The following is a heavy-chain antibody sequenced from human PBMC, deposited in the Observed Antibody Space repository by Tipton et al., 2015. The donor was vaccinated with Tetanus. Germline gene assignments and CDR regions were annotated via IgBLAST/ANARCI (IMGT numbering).Heavy chain of an antibody. CDR2: IYTSEST. CDR3: ARNTVAGTVTFDY. D-gene: IGHD6-19*01. CDR1: GGSFSGYY. J-gene: IGHJ4*02. Sequence: GLVKPSETLSLICGVYGGSFSGYYWSWIRQPAGKGLEWIGRIYTSESTNYNPSLKSRLTMSVDTSKNQFSLRLNSVTAADTAVYYCARNTVAGTVTFDYWGQGTLVTVSS. V-gene: IGHV4-4*07.